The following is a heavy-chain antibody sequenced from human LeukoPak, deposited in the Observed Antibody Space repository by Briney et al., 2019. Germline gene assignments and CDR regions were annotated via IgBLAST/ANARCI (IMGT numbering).Heavy chain of an antibody. CDR3: ARDLYDSSAADY. Sequence: SVKVSCKASGGTFSSYAISWVRQAPGQGLEWMGGIIPIFGTANYAQKFQGRVTITADESTSTAYMELSSLRSEDTAVYYCARDLYDSSAADYWGQGTLVTVSS. CDR2: IIPIFGTA. CDR1: GGTFSSYA. D-gene: IGHD3-22*01. J-gene: IGHJ4*02. V-gene: IGHV1-69*13.